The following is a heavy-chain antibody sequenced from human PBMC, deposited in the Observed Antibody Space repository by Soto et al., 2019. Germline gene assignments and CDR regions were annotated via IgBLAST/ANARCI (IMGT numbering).Heavy chain of an antibody. CDR2: IDPSDSYT. CDR1: GYSFTSYW. D-gene: IGHD5-18*01. J-gene: IGHJ6*02. V-gene: IGHV5-10-1*01. CDR3: ARQRGGYSYVQNYYGMDV. Sequence: PGESLKISCKGSGYSFTSYWISWVRQMPGKGLEWMGRIDPSDSYTNYSPSFQGHVTISADKSISTAYLQWSSLKASDTAMYYCARQRGGYSYVQNYYGMDVWGQGTLVTVSS.